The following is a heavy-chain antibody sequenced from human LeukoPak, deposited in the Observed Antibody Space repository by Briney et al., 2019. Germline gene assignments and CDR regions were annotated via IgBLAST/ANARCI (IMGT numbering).Heavy chain of an antibody. J-gene: IGHJ4*02. CDR3: ARGRDFWSGYFDY. CDR2: IYYSGRT. CDR1: GGSISSSSYY. Sequence: PSETLSLTCSVSGGSISSSSYYWGWIRQPPGTGLEWIGTIYYSGRTYYNPSLKSRVTISVDTSKNQFSLKLSSVTAADTAVYYCARGRDFWSGYFDYWGQGTLVTVSS. D-gene: IGHD3-3*01. V-gene: IGHV4-39*07.